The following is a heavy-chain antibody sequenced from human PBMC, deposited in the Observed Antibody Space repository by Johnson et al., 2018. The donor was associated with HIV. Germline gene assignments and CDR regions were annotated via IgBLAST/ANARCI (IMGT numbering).Heavy chain of an antibody. J-gene: IGHJ3*02. Sequence: QVQLVESGGGLVKPGGSLRLSCAASGFTFSDYYMSWIRQAPGKGLEWVSYICFSASSTFYADSLQGRFTISSDNAKNTLYLQMNSLRAEDTAVYYCARDLRWSYDAFDIWGQGTMVTVSS. D-gene: IGHD5-24*01. CDR2: ICFSASST. CDR1: GFTFSDYY. V-gene: IGHV3-11*04. CDR3: ARDLRWSYDAFDI.